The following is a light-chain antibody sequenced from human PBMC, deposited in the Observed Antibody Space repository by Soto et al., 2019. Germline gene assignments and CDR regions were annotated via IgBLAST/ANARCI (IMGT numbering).Light chain of an antibody. J-gene: IGKJ1*01. Sequence: DIVLTQSPGNLSLSPRERATLSCSASQSVTSNYLAGYPQQPGKTPTLLIDAASRRPTGIPARFSGSGSGTDLPLTISRQEPADFAVYYFFVYGSSSKTICQATKVHI. CDR2: AAS. CDR1: QSVTSNY. V-gene: IGKV3-20*01. CDR3: FVYGSSSKT.